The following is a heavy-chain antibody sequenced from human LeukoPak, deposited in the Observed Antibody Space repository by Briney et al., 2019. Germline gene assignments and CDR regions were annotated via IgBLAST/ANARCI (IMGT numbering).Heavy chain of an antibody. CDR3: ARVGLRQRLNWFDP. D-gene: IGHD4-17*01. V-gene: IGHV4-34*01. CDR2: INHSGST. CDR1: GGSFSGYY. Sequence: TSETLSLTCAVYGGSFSGYYWSWIRQPPGKGLEWIGEINHSGSTNYNPSLKSRVTISVDTSKNQFSLKLSSVTAADTAVYYCARVGLRQRLNWFDPWGQGTLVTVSS. J-gene: IGHJ5*02.